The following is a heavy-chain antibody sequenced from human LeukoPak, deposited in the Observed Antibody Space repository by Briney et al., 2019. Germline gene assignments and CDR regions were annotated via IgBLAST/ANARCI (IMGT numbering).Heavy chain of an antibody. CDR3: ARGSIAARIGWFDP. V-gene: IGHV3-7*04. CDR1: GFTFSSYA. D-gene: IGHD6-6*01. CDR2: IKQDGSEK. J-gene: IGHJ5*02. Sequence: PGGSLRLSCAASGFTFSSYAMSWVRQAPGKGLEWVANIKQDGSEKYYVDSVKGRFTISRDNAKNSLYLQMNSLRAEDTAVYYCARGSIAARIGWFDPWGQGTLVTVSS.